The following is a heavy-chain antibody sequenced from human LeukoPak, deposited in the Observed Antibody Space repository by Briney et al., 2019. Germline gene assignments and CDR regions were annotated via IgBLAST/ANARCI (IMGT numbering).Heavy chain of an antibody. V-gene: IGHV4-38-2*02. D-gene: IGHD5-24*01. Sequence: SETLSLTCTVSGYSISSSYYWGWIRQPPGKGLEWIGTIYHSGSTYYNPSLKSRSTILLDMAKSQFSLKLSSVTAADTAVYYCARGRDGYNYGPGDYWGQGTLVTVSS. J-gene: IGHJ4*02. CDR3: ARGRDGYNYGPGDY. CDR1: GYSISSSYY. CDR2: IYHSGST.